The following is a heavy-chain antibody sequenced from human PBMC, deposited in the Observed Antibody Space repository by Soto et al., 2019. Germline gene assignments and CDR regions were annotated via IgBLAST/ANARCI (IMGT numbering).Heavy chain of an antibody. CDR3: AKAGNKVVVSIDY. Sequence: EVQLLESGGGLVQPGGSLRLSCAASGFTFSSYAMSWVRQAPGKGLEWVSAISGSGGSTYYADSVKGRVTISRDNSKNTLDLQRNSLRAEDTAVYYCAKAGNKVVVSIDYWGQGTLVTVSS. CDR2: ISGSGGST. CDR1: GFTFSSYA. V-gene: IGHV3-23*01. J-gene: IGHJ4*02. D-gene: IGHD3-22*01.